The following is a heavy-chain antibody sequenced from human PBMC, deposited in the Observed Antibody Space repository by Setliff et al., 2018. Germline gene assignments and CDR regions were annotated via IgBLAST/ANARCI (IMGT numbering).Heavy chain of an antibody. J-gene: IGHJ4*02. CDR1: GFTFSSSA. CDR3: ARGGRYSSSSLDD. V-gene: IGHV3-64*02. CDR2: ISTDGGNT. D-gene: IGHD6-6*01. Sequence: PGGSLRLSCVVSGFTFSSSAMHWVRQAQGKGLEYVSSISTDGGNTYYVDSVKGRFTISRDNSKNTVYVQMGSLRPEDTAVYYCARGGRYSSSSLDDWGQGTLVTVSS.